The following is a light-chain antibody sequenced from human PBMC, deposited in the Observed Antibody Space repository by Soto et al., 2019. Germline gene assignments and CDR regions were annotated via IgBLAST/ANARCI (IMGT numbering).Light chain of an antibody. CDR2: GTS. CDR3: QQYGTSPRT. CDR1: QSVSSN. V-gene: IGKV3-20*01. J-gene: IGKJ1*01. Sequence: EVVMTQSPATLSVSPGERSSLSCGSSQSVSSNLAWYQQKPGQAPRLLIYGTSTRASGIPDRFSGRGSGTDFTLTISRLEPEDVAVYFCQQYGTSPRTFGQGTKVDIK.